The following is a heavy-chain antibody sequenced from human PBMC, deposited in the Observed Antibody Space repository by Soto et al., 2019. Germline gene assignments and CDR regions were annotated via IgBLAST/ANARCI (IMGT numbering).Heavy chain of an antibody. D-gene: IGHD6-13*01. CDR2: IIPIFGTA. V-gene: IGHV1-69*06. CDR1: GGTFSSYA. Sequence: SVKVSCKASGGTFSSYAISWVRQAPGQGLEWMGGIIPIFGTANYAQKFQGRVTITADKSTSTAYMELSSLRSEDTAVYYCARGLVEQQLVRLGWFDPWGQGTLVTVSS. CDR3: ARGLVEQQLVRLGWFDP. J-gene: IGHJ5*02.